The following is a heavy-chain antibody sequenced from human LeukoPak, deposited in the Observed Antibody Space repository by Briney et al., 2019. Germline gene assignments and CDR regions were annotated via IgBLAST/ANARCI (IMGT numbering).Heavy chain of an antibody. D-gene: IGHD3-22*01. CDR1: GFTVSSNY. J-gene: IGHJ3*02. V-gene: IGHV3-53*04. CDR2: IYSVSIT. CDR3: AREAYDSSEQKVGAFDI. Sequence: GGALRLSCAASGFTVSSNYMSWVRQAPGKGLEWGSVIYSVSITYYADSVKGRVTISIHNSKNTLYIQMNSLRAEDTAVYYCAREAYDSSEQKVGAFDIWDQGKMVTVSS.